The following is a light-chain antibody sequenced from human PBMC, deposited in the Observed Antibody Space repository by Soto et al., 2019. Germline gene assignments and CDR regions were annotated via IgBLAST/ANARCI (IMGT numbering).Light chain of an antibody. V-gene: IGKV3-20*01. Sequence: EIVLTQSPDTLSLSPWERATLSCRASQSVTNYIAWYQQRPGQAPRLLIYGASSRATGIPDRFSGSGSGTEFTLTISRLEPEDFAVYYCQQYGSSSWTFGQGTKVDIK. CDR2: GAS. CDR3: QQYGSSSWT. J-gene: IGKJ1*01. CDR1: QSVTNY.